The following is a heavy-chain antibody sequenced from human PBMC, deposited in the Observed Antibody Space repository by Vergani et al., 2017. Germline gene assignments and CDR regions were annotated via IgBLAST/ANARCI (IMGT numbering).Heavy chain of an antibody. CDR1: GYTFTSYY. J-gene: IGHJ4*02. CDR2: INPSGGST. D-gene: IGHD6-19*01. CDR3: ARDPGSIGWRRALPDY. V-gene: IGHV1-46*01. Sequence: QVQLVQSGAEVKKPGASVKVSCKASGYTFTSYYMHWVRQAPGQGLEWMGIINPSGGSTSYAQKFQGRVTMTRDTSTSTVYMELSSLRSEDTAVYYCARDPGSIGWRRALPDYWGQGTLVTVSS.